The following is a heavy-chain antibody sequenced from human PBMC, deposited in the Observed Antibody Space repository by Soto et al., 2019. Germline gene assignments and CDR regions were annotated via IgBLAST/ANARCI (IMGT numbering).Heavy chain of an antibody. D-gene: IGHD3-22*01. V-gene: IGHV3-33*01. J-gene: IGHJ4*02. Sequence: QVQLVESGGGVVQPGRSLRLSCAVSGFTFSSYGMNWVRQAPGKGLEWVAAIYYDGSNKYYADSVRGRFTISRDNFKNTLYLRMNSLRAEDTAVYYCARDSKDDSSGYYAGFDYWGQGTLVTVSS. CDR3: ARDSKDDSSGYYAGFDY. CDR1: GFTFSSYG. CDR2: IYYDGSNK.